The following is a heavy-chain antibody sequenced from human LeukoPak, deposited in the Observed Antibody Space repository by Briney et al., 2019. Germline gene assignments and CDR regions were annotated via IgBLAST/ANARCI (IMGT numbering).Heavy chain of an antibody. CDR1: GFTFSSYS. CDR3: ARDRGLRYFDWLKPNPSRYYMDV. J-gene: IGHJ6*03. V-gene: IGHV3-21*01. CDR2: ISSSSSYI. D-gene: IGHD3-9*01. Sequence: PGGSLRLSCAASGFTFSSYSMNWVRQAPGKGLEWVSFISSSSSYIYYADSVKGRFTISRDSAKNSLYLQMNSLRAEDTAVYYCARDRGLRYFDWLKPNPSRYYMDVWGKGTTVTVSS.